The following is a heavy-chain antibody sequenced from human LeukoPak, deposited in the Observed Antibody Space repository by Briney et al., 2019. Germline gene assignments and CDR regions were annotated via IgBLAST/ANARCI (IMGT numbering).Heavy chain of an antibody. D-gene: IGHD5-24*01. CDR1: GFTFSSYW. Sequence: PGGSLRLSCAASGFTFSSYWMSWVRQAPQKGLEWVASIKGDGSETFYVDSVKGRFTISRDNAQRSLFLQMNSLRAEDTAVYYCVRWRWLQSEFDYWGQGTLATVSS. CDR2: IKGDGSET. J-gene: IGHJ4*02. CDR3: VRWRWLQSEFDY. V-gene: IGHV3-7*01.